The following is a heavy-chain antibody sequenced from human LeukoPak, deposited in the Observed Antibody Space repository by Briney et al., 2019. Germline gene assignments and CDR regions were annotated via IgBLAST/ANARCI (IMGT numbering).Heavy chain of an antibody. V-gene: IGHV5-51*01. CDR3: ARNPDLDYGDYGGAFDI. J-gene: IGHJ3*02. CDR1: GYSFTTYW. D-gene: IGHD4-17*01. Sequence: GESLKISCKGSGYSFTTYWIGWVRQMPGKGLEWMGIIYPGDSDIRYSPSFQGQVTISADKSISTAYLQWSSLKASDTAMYFCARNPDLDYGDYGGAFDIWGQGTMVTVSS. CDR2: IYPGDSDI.